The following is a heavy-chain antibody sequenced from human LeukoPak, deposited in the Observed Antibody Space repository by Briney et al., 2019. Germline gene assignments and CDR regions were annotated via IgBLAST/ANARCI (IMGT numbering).Heavy chain of an antibody. Sequence: SETLSLTCTVSGGSISSSSYYWGWIRQPPGKGLEWIGSIYYSGSTYYNPSLKSRVTISVDTSKNQFYLKLSSVTAADTAVYYCARGNSYYDSSGYFPWESFQHWGQGTLVTVSS. CDR1: GGSISSSSYY. CDR2: IYYSGST. CDR3: ARGNSYYDSSGYFPWESFQH. V-gene: IGHV4-39*07. J-gene: IGHJ1*01. D-gene: IGHD3-22*01.